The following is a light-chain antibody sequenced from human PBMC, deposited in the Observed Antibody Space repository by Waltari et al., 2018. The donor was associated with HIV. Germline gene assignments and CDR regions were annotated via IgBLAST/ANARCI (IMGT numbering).Light chain of an antibody. CDR1: SGSIARNY. J-gene: IGLJ2*01. V-gene: IGLV6-57*01. CDR2: DDK. CDR3: QCNDPTNYVV. Sequence: FMLTQPHSVSESPGKTITISCTRSSGSIARNYVPLYQHPPGTSPTAVAIDDKQGPSGVPDRFSATIDSSSNSAYLTISGLKTEDEADYYCQCNDPTNYVVFGGGTHLTVL.